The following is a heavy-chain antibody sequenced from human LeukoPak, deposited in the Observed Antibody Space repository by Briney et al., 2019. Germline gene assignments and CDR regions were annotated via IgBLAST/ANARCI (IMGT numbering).Heavy chain of an antibody. D-gene: IGHD6-19*01. J-gene: IGHJ6*02. CDR3: ARGRGSSGWYYYGMDV. V-gene: IGHV4-34*01. Sequence: PSETLSLTCTVYGGSFSGYYWSWIRQPPGKGLEWIGEINHSGSTNYNPSLKSRVTISVDTSKNQFSLKLSSVTAADTALYYCARGRGSSGWYYYGMDVWGQGTTVTVSS. CDR1: GGSFSGYY. CDR2: INHSGST.